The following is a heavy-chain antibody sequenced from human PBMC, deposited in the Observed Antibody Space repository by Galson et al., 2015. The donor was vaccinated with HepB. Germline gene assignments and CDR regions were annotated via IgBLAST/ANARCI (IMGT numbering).Heavy chain of an antibody. CDR1: GYTFTSYG. J-gene: IGHJ1*01. V-gene: IGHV1-18*01. CDR3: ARDLGYYYDSSGSPVYFQH. Sequence: SVKVSCKASGYTFTSYGISWVRQAPGQGLEWMGWISAYNGNTNYAQKLQGRVTMTTDTSTSTAYMELRSLRSGDTAVYYCARDLGYYYDSSGSPVYFQHWGQGTLVTVSS. CDR2: ISAYNGNT. D-gene: IGHD3-22*01.